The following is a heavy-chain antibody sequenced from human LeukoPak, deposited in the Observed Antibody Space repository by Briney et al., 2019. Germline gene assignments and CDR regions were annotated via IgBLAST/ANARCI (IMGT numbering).Heavy chain of an antibody. D-gene: IGHD3-3*01. CDR2: IIPILGIA. J-gene: IGHJ4*02. CDR3: ASAYYDFWSGYQFDY. V-gene: IGHV1-69*02. CDR1: GGTFSSYT. Sequence: ASVKVSCKAFGGTFSSYTISWVRQAPGQGLEWMGRIIPILGIANYAQKFQGRVTITADKSTSTAYMELSSLRSEDTAVYYCASAYYDFWSGYQFDYWGQGTLVTVSS.